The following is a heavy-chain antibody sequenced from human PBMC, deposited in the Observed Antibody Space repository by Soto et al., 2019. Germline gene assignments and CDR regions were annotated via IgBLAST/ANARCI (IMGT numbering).Heavy chain of an antibody. V-gene: IGHV4-30-2*01. CDR2: IYHSGST. D-gene: IGHD2-2*01. J-gene: IGHJ4*02. Sequence: PSETLSLTCAVSGGSISSGGYSWSWIRQPPGKDLEWIGYIYHSGSTYYNPSLKSRVTISVDRSKNQFSLKLSSVTAAGTAVYYCAREADIVLVPAAEPSFDYWGQRTLVTVSS. CDR1: GGSISSGGYS. CDR3: AREADIVLVPAAEPSFDY.